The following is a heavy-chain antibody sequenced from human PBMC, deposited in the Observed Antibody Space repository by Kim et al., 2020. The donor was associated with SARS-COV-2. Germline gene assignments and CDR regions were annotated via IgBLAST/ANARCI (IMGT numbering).Heavy chain of an antibody. D-gene: IGHD6-6*01. CDR2: IIPIFGTA. CDR1: GGTFSSYA. CDR3: ARDRFVGYSSSSSEYFQH. V-gene: IGHV1-69*13. J-gene: IGHJ1*01. Sequence: SVKVSCKASGGTFSSYAISWVRQAHGQGLEWMGGIIPIFGTANYAQKFQGRVTITADESTSTAYMELSSLRSEDTAVYYCARDRFVGYSSSSSEYFQHWGQGTLVTVSS.